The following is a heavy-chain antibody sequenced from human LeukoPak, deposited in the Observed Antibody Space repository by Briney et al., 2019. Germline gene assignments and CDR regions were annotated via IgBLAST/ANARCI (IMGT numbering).Heavy chain of an antibody. CDR2: IKVDGSEK. CDR1: GFTYSNYW. V-gene: IGHV3-7*05. CDR3: AKGGRMVRGVIVTNYYFDY. Sequence: PGGSLRLSCAASGFTYSNYWRSWVRQAPEKGLERMANIKVDGSEKNYVDSVKGRFTISRDTSKNTLYLQMNSLRAEDTAVYYCAKGGRMVRGVIVTNYYFDYWGQGTLVTVSP. D-gene: IGHD3-10*01. J-gene: IGHJ4*02.